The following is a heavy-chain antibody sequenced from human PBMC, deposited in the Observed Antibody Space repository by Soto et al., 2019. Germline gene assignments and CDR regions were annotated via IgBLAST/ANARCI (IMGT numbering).Heavy chain of an antibody. J-gene: IGHJ4*02. CDR1: GGSISSGDYY. V-gene: IGHV4-30-4*01. Sequence: QVQLQESGPGLVKPSQTLSLTCTVSGGSISSGDYYWSWIRQPPGKGLEWIGYIYYSGSTYYNPYLKSRVTIAVDTSTNQFSLELSSVTAADTAVYYCARVQHLTESDFDYWGQGTQVTVSS. CDR2: IYYSGST. CDR3: ARVQHLTESDFDY. D-gene: IGHD3-3*02.